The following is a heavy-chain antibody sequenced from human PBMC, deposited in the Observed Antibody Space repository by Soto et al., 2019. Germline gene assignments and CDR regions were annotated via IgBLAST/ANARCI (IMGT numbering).Heavy chain of an antibody. J-gene: IGHJ6*03. Sequence: EVQLLESGGGLVQPGGSLRLSCAASGFTFSSYAMSWVRQAPGKWLEWVSAISGSGGSTYYADSVKGRFTTSRDNSKNTLYLQMNSLRAEVTGVYYCAKQRKVVAALPETAAGDYYYMDVGGKVTTVTVS. CDR3: AKQRKVVAALPETAAGDYYYMDV. CDR2: ISGSGGST. CDR1: GFTFSSYA. V-gene: IGHV3-23*01. D-gene: IGHD2-15*01.